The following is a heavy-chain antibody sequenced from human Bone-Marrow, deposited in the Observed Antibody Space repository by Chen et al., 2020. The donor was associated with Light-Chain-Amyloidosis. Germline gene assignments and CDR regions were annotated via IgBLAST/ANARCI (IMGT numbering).Heavy chain of an antibody. V-gene: IGHV4-34*01. Sequence: QVELQQWGAGLLKPSETLSLPCGIHNGAFGDDYWTWIRQPPGKGLQWIAEINHSGSANYNSSLKSRTTISVDKSKNQFSLRMISVTAADTAVYYCARYEPHFSDSIISGYTAWGQGTSVTVSS. D-gene: IGHD5-12*01. CDR2: INHSGSA. J-gene: IGHJ5*02. CDR1: NGAFGDDY. CDR3: ARYEPHFSDSIISGYTA.